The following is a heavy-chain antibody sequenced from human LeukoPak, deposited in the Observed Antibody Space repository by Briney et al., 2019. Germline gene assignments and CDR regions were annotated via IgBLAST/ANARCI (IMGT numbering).Heavy chain of an antibody. Sequence: AAVKVSCKTSGYTSTNYDINWVRQAPVQGLEWMGWINPNSGGTNYAQKFQGRVTMTRDTSISTAYMELSRLRSDDTAVYYCARGYYYGSGSYPYDAFDIWGQGTMVTVSS. CDR1: GYTSTNYD. CDR2: INPNSGGT. V-gene: IGHV1-2*02. CDR3: ARGYYYGSGSYPYDAFDI. D-gene: IGHD3-10*01. J-gene: IGHJ3*02.